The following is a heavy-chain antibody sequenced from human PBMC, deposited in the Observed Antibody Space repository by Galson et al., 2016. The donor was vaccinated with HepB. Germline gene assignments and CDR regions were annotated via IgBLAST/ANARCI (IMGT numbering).Heavy chain of an antibody. CDR1: GGSISSGVYS. CDR2: IYHSGST. V-gene: IGHV4-30-2*01. J-gene: IGHJ3*02. D-gene: IGHD5-24*01. CDR3: ARLRDAYNFDAFDI. Sequence: TLSLTCTVSGGSISSGVYSWSWIRQPPGKGLQWIANIYHSGSTYYSPSLKSRVTISLDRSKNQFSLNLSSVTAADTAVYYCARLRDAYNFDAFDIWGQGTLVTVSS.